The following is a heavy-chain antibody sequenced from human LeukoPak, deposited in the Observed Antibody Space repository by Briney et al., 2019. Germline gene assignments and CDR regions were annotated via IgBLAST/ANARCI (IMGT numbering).Heavy chain of an antibody. V-gene: IGHV4-31*03. Sequence: SETLSLTCTVSGGSISSGGYYWSWIRKHPGKGLEWIGYIYYSGSTYYNPALKIRVTMSVDTSKNQFSLKLSSVTAADTAVYYCARGLVGVVVVPATASWLDPWGEGTLVTVS. CDR3: ARGLVGVVVVPATASWLDP. D-gene: IGHD2-2*01. CDR1: GGSISSGGYY. J-gene: IGHJ5*02. CDR2: IYYSGST.